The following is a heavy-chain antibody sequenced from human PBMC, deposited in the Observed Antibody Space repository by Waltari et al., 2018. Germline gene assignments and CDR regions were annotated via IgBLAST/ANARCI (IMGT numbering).Heavy chain of an antibody. CDR1: GFTFSSYR. Sequence: EVQLVESGGGLVQPGGSLRLSCAASGFTFSSYRLNWVRQAPGKGLEWVSSMRSSSSYIYYADSVKGRFTISRDNAKNSLYLQMNSLRAEDTAVYYCARDRPYSSRDWGQGTLVTVSS. CDR3: ARDRPYSSRD. J-gene: IGHJ4*02. V-gene: IGHV3-21*01. CDR2: MRSSSSYI. D-gene: IGHD6-13*01.